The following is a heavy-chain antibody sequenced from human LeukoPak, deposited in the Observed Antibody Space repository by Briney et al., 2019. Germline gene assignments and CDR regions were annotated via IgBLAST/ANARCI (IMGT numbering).Heavy chain of an antibody. J-gene: IGHJ3*02. Sequence: PGGSLRLSRAASGFTFSSYAMSWVRQAPGKGLEWVSAISGSGGSTYYADSVKGRFTISRDNSKNTLYLQMNSLRAEDTAVYYCAKDYGDLDAFDIWGQGTMVTVSS. CDR3: AKDYGDLDAFDI. CDR2: ISGSGGST. D-gene: IGHD4-17*01. CDR1: GFTFSSYA. V-gene: IGHV3-23*01.